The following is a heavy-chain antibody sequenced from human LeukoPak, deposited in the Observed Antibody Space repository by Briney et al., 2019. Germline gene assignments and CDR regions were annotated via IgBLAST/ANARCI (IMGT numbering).Heavy chain of an antibody. D-gene: IGHD3/OR15-3a*01. CDR1: WYNFTSYY. Sequence: ASFQDSCKASWYNFTSYYLNWVVQTPGQGLEQIGIISCGGGSPTYSQNFQGRVTVTKDTSTSTVYMELSSLTLDDTAVYYCARVPLDWAPFDYWGQGTPVTASS. J-gene: IGHJ4*02. CDR3: ARVPLDWAPFDY. V-gene: IGHV1-46*01. CDR2: ISCGGGSP.